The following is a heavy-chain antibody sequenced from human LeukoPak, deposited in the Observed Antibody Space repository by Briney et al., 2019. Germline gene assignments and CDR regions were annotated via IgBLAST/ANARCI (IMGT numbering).Heavy chain of an antibody. V-gene: IGHV4-59*01. D-gene: IGHD2-2*01. CDR1: GGSISSYY. CDR2: IYYSGST. Sequence: SETLSLTCTVSGGSISSYYWSWIRQPPGKGLEWIGYIYYSGSTNYNPSLKSRVTISVDTSKNQFSLKLSSVTAADTAVYYCARGVPAAIILGYYYYMDVWGKGTTVTVSS. J-gene: IGHJ6*03. CDR3: ARGVPAAIILGYYYYMDV.